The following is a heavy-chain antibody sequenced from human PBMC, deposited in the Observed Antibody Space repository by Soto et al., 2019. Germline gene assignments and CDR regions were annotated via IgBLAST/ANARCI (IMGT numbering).Heavy chain of an antibody. CDR3: ARLVNMGITMVRKVNYFDY. CDR2: IYPGDSDT. V-gene: IGHV5-51*01. D-gene: IGHD3-10*01. CDR1: GYSFTSYW. Sequence: PGESLKISCKGSGYSFTSYWIGWVRQMPGKGLEWMGIIYPGDSDTRYSPSFQGQVTISADKSISTAYLQWSSLKASDTAMYYCARLVNMGITMVRKVNYFDYWGQGTLVTVSS. J-gene: IGHJ4*02.